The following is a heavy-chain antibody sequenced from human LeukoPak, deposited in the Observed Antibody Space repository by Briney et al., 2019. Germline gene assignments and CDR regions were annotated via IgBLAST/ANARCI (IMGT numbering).Heavy chain of an antibody. D-gene: IGHD2-15*01. J-gene: IGHJ4*02. CDR2: IIPIFGTA. CDR3: GRKAGDCGGGSCYSIDY. V-gene: IGHV1-69*05. Sequence: SVKVACKAFGGSFSSEAISWVRQAPGQGLEWMGGIIPIFGTANYAQKFQGRVTITTDESTSTAYMEVSSLRSEDTAVYYCGRKAGDCGGGSCYSIDYWGQGTLVTVSS. CDR1: GGSFSSEA.